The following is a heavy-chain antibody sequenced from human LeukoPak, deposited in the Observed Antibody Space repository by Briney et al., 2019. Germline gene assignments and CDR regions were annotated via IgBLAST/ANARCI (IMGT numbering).Heavy chain of an antibody. CDR2: ISYDAGNK. J-gene: IGHJ4*02. CDR3: AKDTLHRSGGSCKLWRPFDY. V-gene: IGHV3-30-3*01. CDR1: GFTFSNYA. D-gene: IGHD2-15*01. Sequence: GGSLRLACAASGFTFSNYAMHWVRQAPGKGLEWVAVISYDAGNKYYADSVKGRFTISRDNSKNTLYLQMNSLRAEDTAVYYCAKDTLHRSGGSCKLWRPFDYWGQGTLVTVSS.